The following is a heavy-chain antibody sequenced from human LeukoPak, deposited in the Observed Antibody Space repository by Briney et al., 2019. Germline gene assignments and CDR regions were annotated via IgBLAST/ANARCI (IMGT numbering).Heavy chain of an antibody. CDR1: GYTFTGYY. Sequence: ASVKVSCKASGYTFTGYYMHWVRQAPGQGLEWMGRINPNSGGTNYAQKFQGRVTMTRDTSISTAYMELSRLRSDDTAVYYCARVSRSYSSGWYSGDYWDQGTLVTVSS. CDR2: INPNSGGT. D-gene: IGHD6-19*01. V-gene: IGHV1-2*06. J-gene: IGHJ4*02. CDR3: ARVSRSYSSGWYSGDY.